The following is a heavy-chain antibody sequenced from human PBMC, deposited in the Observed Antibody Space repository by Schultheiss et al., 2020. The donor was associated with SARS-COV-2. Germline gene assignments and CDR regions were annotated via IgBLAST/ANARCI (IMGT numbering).Heavy chain of an antibody. D-gene: IGHD4-11*01. V-gene: IGHV4-39*07. Sequence: GSLRLSCTVSGGSISSSSYYWSWSRQPAGKGLEWIGSNYYSRSTYYNPSLKSRITISVGTSKKQFSLKLSSVTAADTAVYYSARDNYVYYYYVIDVWGQGTTVTVSS. CDR2: NYYSRST. CDR1: GGSISSSSYY. J-gene: IGHJ6*02. CDR3: ARDNYVYYYYVIDV.